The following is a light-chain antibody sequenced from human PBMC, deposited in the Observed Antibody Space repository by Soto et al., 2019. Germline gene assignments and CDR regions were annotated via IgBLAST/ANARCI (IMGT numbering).Light chain of an antibody. Sequence: QYALTQPATVSGSPGQPITISCTGTSSDVGGYDYVSCYQQHPGKVHKLIIYEVSIRASGVSNRFSASKSANTASLSISGLKPEDEADYYCSSVTSSGTLFGGGTKLPVL. CDR3: SSVTSSGTL. V-gene: IGLV2-14*01. CDR2: EVS. CDR1: SSDVGGYDY. J-gene: IGLJ3*02.